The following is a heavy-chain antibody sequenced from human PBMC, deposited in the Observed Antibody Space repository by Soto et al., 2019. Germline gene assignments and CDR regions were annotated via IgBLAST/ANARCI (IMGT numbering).Heavy chain of an antibody. J-gene: IGHJ4*02. Sequence: GGSLKISCKGSGYIFTSYWIGWGRQGPGKGVEWMGSIFASDSNTRYSPSFQGQVTISVDKSISTAYLQWSSLKASDTAIYYCARRTTYSSGWDSWGQGTLVTVSS. CDR2: IFASDSNT. CDR1: GYIFTSYW. CDR3: ARRTTYSSGWDS. D-gene: IGHD6-19*01. V-gene: IGHV5-51*01.